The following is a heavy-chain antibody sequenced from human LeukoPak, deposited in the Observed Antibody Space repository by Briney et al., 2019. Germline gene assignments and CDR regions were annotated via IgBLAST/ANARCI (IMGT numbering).Heavy chain of an antibody. CDR3: TKDVNLSGYRLFDY. V-gene: IGHV3-30*02. CDR1: GFTFSSYG. J-gene: IGHJ4*02. Sequence: GGSLRLPCAASGFTFSSYGMHWVRQAPGKGLEWVAVIRYDGSNKYYADSLKGRFTISRDNSKNTLYLQMNSLRAEDTAVYYCTKDVNLSGYRLFDYWGQGTLVTVSS. CDR2: IRYDGSNK. D-gene: IGHD5-12*01.